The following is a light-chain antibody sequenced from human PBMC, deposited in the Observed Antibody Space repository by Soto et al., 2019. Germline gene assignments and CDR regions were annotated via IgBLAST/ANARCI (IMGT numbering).Light chain of an antibody. J-gene: IGLJ3*02. Sequence: QAVVTQEPSFSVSPGGTVTLTCGLSSGSVSPAYDPSWYQQTPGQAPRTLIYNTDTRSSGVPDRFSGSILGNKAALTITGAQADDESHYYCALSIGTGFWVFGGGTKVTVL. CDR2: NTD. V-gene: IGLV8-61*01. CDR3: ALSIGTGFWV. CDR1: SGSVSPAYD.